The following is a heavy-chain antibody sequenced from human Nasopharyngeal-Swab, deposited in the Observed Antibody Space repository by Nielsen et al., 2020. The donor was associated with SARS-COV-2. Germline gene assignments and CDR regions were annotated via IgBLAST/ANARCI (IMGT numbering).Heavy chain of an antibody. CDR1: GGSFSGYY. CDR2: INHGGST. Sequence: GSLRLSCAVYGGSFSGYYWSWIRQPPGKGLEWIGEINHGGSTNYNPSLKSRVTISVDTSKNQFSLKLSSVTAADTAVYYCARDYYYDSSVFDYWGQGTLVTVSS. CDR3: ARDYYYDSSVFDY. D-gene: IGHD3-22*01. V-gene: IGHV4-34*01. J-gene: IGHJ4*02.